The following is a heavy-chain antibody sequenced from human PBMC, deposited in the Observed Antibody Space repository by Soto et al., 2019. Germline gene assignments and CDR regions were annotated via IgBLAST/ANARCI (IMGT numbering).Heavy chain of an antibody. CDR3: ARIGVSSRHESPDFDS. D-gene: IGHD3-16*01. V-gene: IGHV1-18*01. CDR2: ISGFNGNT. J-gene: IGHJ4*02. CDR1: GHTFNFYG. Sequence: ASVKVSCNASGHTFNFYGITWVRQPPGQGLEWMGWISGFNGNTNYAADLQGRVTMTTDTSTSTAYKERRGLRSDDTGVYYCARIGVSSRHESPDFDSWGQGTLVTVS.